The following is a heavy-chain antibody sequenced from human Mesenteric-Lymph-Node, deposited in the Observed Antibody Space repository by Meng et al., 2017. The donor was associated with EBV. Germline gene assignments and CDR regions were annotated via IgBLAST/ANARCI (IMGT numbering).Heavy chain of an antibody. J-gene: IGHJ4*02. D-gene: IGHD5-24*01. V-gene: IGHV3-21*01. CDR3: ARGDQMAFY. CDR2: ISSGGNYI. CDR1: GFTFSAYN. Sequence: EVQLVESGGXLVKPGGXLRLSCAASGFTFSAYNMNWVRQAPGKGLEWVSSISSGGNYIYYADSVKGRFTISRDNAKNSLYLQMNSLRAEDTAVYYCARGDQMAFYWGQGTLVIVSS.